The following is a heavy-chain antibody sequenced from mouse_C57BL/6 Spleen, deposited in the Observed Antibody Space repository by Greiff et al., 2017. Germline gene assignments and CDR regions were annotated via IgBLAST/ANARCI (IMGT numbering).Heavy chain of an antibody. D-gene: IGHD1-1*02. V-gene: IGHV1-22*01. CDR2: INPNNGGT. CDR1: GYTFTDYN. CDR3: ARGRWAYYFDY. Sequence: VQLQQSGPELVKPGASVKMSCKASGYTFTDYNMHWVKQSHGKSLEWIGYINPNNGGTSYNQKVKGKATLTVNKSSSNAYMELRSLTSEDSAVYYCARGRWAYYFDYWGQGTTRTVSS. J-gene: IGHJ2*01.